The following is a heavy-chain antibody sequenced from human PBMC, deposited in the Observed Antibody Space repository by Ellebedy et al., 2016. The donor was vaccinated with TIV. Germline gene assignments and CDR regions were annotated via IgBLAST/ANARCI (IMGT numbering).Heavy chain of an antibody. CDR2: IWYDGSNK. V-gene: IGHV3-33*01. CDR1: GFTFSSYG. D-gene: IGHD5-18*01. Sequence: PGGSLRLSCAASGFTFSSYGMHRVRQAPGKGLEWVAVIWYDGSNKYYADSVKGRFTISRDNSKNTLYLQMNSLRAEDTAVYYCARGERYSYGRTKLDYWGQGTLVTVSS. J-gene: IGHJ4*02. CDR3: ARGERYSYGRTKLDY.